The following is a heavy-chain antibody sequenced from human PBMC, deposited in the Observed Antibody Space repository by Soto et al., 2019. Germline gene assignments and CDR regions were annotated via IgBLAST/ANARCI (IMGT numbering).Heavy chain of an antibody. D-gene: IGHD5-18*01. CDR3: ARGANGYYYFDY. CDR1: GFSLSDDW. J-gene: IGHJ4*02. CDR2: ITRDGRST. Sequence: EVQLLESGGGLVQPGGSLRLSCAASGFSLSDDWMHWVRQAPGEGLVWLSRITRDGRSTNYADSVQGRFTISRDNAKNTLYLQVKSLRGEDTAVYYCARGANGYYYFDYWGQGTLCTVSA. V-gene: IGHV3-74*01.